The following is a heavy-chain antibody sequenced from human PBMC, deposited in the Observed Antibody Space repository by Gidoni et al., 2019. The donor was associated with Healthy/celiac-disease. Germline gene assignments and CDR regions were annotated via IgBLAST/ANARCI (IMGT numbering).Heavy chain of an antibody. D-gene: IGHD6-19*01. J-gene: IGHJ4*02. Sequence: QVQLVQSGAEVKKPGASVKVSCKASGYTLTGSYMHWVRQAPGQGLEWMGWINPNSGGTNYAQKFQGRVTMTRDTSISTAYMELSRLRSDDTAVYYCARVPGQIRRGGVAGKGADYWGQGTLVTVSS. CDR2: INPNSGGT. CDR3: ARVPGQIRRGGVAGKGADY. V-gene: IGHV1-2*02. CDR1: GYTLTGSY.